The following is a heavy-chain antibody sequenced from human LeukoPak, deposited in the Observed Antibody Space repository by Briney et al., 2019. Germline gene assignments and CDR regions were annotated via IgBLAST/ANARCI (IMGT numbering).Heavy chain of an antibody. D-gene: IGHD3-3*01. CDR1: GFTFSSYA. CDR2: ISYDGSNK. J-gene: IGHJ6*03. CDR3: AKGFWSGYYASQYYMDV. Sequence: GGSLRLSCAASGFTFSSYAMHWVRQAPGKGLEWVAVISYDGSNKYYADSVKGRFTISRDNSKNTLFLQMNSLRAEDTAVYYCAKGFWSGYYASQYYMDVWDKGATVTVSS. V-gene: IGHV3-30-3*01.